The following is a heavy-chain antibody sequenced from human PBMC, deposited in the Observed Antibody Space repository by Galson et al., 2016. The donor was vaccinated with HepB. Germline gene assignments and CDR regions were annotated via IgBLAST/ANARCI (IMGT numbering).Heavy chain of an antibody. V-gene: IGHV4-39*01. Sequence: ETLSLTCTVSGGSISSSTYYWGWIRQPPGKGLEWIGSIFYSGSTYYIPSLKSRLTISEDTSKNQFSLKLSSVTAADTAVYYCARLIRGPNWFDPWGQGTLVTVSS. CDR1: GGSISSSTYY. D-gene: IGHD3-16*01. CDR3: ARLIRGPNWFDP. CDR2: IFYSGST. J-gene: IGHJ5*02.